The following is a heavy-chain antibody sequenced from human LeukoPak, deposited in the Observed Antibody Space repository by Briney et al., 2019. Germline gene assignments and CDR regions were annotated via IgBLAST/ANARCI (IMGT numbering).Heavy chain of an antibody. CDR3: ATSWGSVLEYYFDY. J-gene: IGHJ4*02. Sequence: SVKVSCKASGGTFSSYAISWVRQAPGQGLEWMGRIIPILGIANYAQKFQGRVTITADKSTSTAYMELSSLRSEDTAVYYCATSWGSVLEYYFDYWGQGTLVTSPQ. CDR2: IIPILGIA. D-gene: IGHD7-27*01. V-gene: IGHV1-69*04. CDR1: GGTFSSYA.